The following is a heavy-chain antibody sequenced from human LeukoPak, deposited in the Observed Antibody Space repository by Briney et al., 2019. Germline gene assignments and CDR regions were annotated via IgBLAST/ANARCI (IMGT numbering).Heavy chain of an antibody. Sequence: ASLKVSCKASGYTFSSYGISWVRQAPGQGLEWMGWIDVHNGNTKYTQKFQGRVTMTTDTSTSTAYMELRGLRSDDTAVYYCARDLLLYSSGWTGFFDYWGQGTLVTVSS. CDR3: ARDLLLYSSGWTGFFDY. CDR2: IDVHNGNT. J-gene: IGHJ4*02. V-gene: IGHV1-18*01. D-gene: IGHD6-25*01. CDR1: GYTFSSYG.